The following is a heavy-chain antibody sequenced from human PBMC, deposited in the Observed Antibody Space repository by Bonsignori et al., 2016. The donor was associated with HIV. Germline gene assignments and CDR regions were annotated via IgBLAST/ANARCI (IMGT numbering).Heavy chain of an antibody. V-gene: IGHV1-2*02. CDR1: GYTFTGYY. CDR2: INPNTGGT. Sequence: ASVKVSCKASGYTFTGYYIHWVRQAPGQGLEWMGWINPNTGGTKYAQKIQGRVTMTSDTSISTAYMELSSLRSDDTAVYYCARVYCGSSTCSAAYYYYYMDVWGKGTTVTVSS. CDR3: ARVYCGSSTCSAAYYYYYMDV. D-gene: IGHD2-2*01. J-gene: IGHJ6*03.